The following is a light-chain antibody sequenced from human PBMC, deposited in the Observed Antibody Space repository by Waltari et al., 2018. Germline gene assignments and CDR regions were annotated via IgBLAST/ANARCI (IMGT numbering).Light chain of an antibody. Sequence: VSPGQTASITCSGDKLGQKYVFWYRQKTGQSPVLVMYEDNRRPSGIPERVSGSNSGNTATLTISETQVMDDAYYYCQVWDSSTDVVFGGGTKLTVL. J-gene: IGLJ2*01. V-gene: IGLV3-1*01. CDR1: KLGQKY. CDR3: QVWDSSTDVV. CDR2: EDN.